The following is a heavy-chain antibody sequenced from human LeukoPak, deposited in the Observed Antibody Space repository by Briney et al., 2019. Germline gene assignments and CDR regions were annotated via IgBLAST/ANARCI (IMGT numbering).Heavy chain of an antibody. Sequence: SETLSLTCTVSGGSISSGGYYWSWLRQHPGKGLEWIGYIYYSGSTYYNPSLKSRVTISVDTSKNQFSLKLSSVTAADTAVYYCAREHVWGSYRSNWFDPWGQGTLVTVSS. CDR2: IYYSGST. J-gene: IGHJ5*02. CDR3: AREHVWGSYRSNWFDP. V-gene: IGHV4-31*03. D-gene: IGHD3-16*02. CDR1: GGSISSGGYY.